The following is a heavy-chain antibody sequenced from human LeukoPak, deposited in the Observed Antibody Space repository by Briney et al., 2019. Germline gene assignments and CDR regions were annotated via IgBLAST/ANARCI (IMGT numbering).Heavy chain of an antibody. V-gene: IGHV3-53*03. CDR3: SGGPAGRRY. Sequence: GGSLRLSCAASGFSVGFNYMTWVRQAPGKGLEWVSVIYSGGNTDYADSVKGRFTISRDNSKNTVYLQMNTLRVEDTAVYYCSGGPAGRRYWGQGSLVTVSS. J-gene: IGHJ4*02. CDR2: IYSGGNT. CDR1: GFSVGFNY.